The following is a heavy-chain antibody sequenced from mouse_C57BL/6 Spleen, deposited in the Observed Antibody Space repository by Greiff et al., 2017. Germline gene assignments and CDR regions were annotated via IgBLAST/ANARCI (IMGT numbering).Heavy chain of an antibody. D-gene: IGHD2-4*01. V-gene: IGHV1-18*01. CDR2: INPNNGGT. CDR1: GYTFTDYN. CDR3: ARSSDYDGLAWFAY. Sequence: EVKLQESGPELVKPGASVKIPCKASGYTFTDYNMDWVKQSHGKSLEWIGDINPNNGGTIYNQKFKGKATLTVDKSSSTAYMELRSLTSEDTAVYYCARSSDYDGLAWFAYWGQGTLVTVSA. J-gene: IGHJ3*01.